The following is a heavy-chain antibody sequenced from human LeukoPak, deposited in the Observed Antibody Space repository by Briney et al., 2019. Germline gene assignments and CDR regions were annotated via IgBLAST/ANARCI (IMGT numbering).Heavy chain of an antibody. V-gene: IGHV3-48*01. CDR2: ISSSSSTI. Sequence: PGGSLRLSCAASGFTFSSYSMNWVRQAPGKGLEWVSYISSSSSTIYYADSVKGRFTISRDNSKNTLYLQMNSLRAEDTAVYYCARAYDSSGFWGQGTLVTVSS. J-gene: IGHJ4*02. D-gene: IGHD3-22*01. CDR3: ARAYDSSGF. CDR1: GFTFSSYS.